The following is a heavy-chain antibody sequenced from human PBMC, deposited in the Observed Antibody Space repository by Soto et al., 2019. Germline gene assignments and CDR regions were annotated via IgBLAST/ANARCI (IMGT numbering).Heavy chain of an antibody. Sequence: QLQLQESGPGLVKPSETLSLTCTVSGGSISTDSHYWGWIRQPPGKGLEWIGSIDYHGNTYYNPSIKTRVSISVDTSKTQFSLKLSSVTAADTAVYYCARRGRLSAEYFHHWGQGTLVTVSS. D-gene: IGHD3-16*01. CDR3: ARRGRLSAEYFHH. V-gene: IGHV4-39*01. CDR2: IDYHGNT. J-gene: IGHJ1*01. CDR1: GGSISTDSHY.